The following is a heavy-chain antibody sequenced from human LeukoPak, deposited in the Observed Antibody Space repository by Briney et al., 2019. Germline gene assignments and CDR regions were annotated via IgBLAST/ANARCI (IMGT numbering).Heavy chain of an antibody. CDR2: IYLSGNT. D-gene: IGHD5-24*01. Sequence: PSETLSLTCTVSGGSISSYSWSWIRQPPGKGLEWIAYIYLSGNTDFHPSLKSRVTISVDSSKNQFSLKLSSVTAADTAVYYCARRRGDMATILDYHYYYMDVWGKGTTVTVSS. CDR3: ARRRGDMATILDYHYYYMDV. CDR1: GGSISSYS. V-gene: IGHV4-4*09. J-gene: IGHJ6*03.